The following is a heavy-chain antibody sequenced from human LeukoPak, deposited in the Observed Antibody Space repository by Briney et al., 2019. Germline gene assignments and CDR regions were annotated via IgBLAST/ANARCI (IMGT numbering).Heavy chain of an antibody. V-gene: IGHV1-69*05. CDR2: IIPIFGTA. CDR1: GGTFSSYA. CDR3: ARGTWKDYGMDV. J-gene: IGHJ6*04. Sequence: GASVKVSCKASGGTFSSYAISWVRQAPGQGLEWMGGIIPIFGTANYAQKFLGRVTITTDESTSTAYMELRSLRSDDTAVYYCARGTWKDYGMDVWGKGTTVTVSS. D-gene: IGHD1-1*01.